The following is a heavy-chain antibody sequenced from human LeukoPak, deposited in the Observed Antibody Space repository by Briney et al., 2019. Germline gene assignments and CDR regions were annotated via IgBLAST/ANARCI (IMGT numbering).Heavy chain of an antibody. CDR3: ARVMSTYNYGLGFEAFDI. D-gene: IGHD5-18*01. CDR1: GGSISSYH. CDR2: IYYSGST. Sequence: SETLSLTCTVSGGSISSYHWSWIRQPPGKGVEWIGYIYYSGSTNYNPSLKSRVTISVDTSKNQFSLKLSSVTAADTAVYYCARVMSTYNYGLGFEAFDIWGQGTMVTVSS. J-gene: IGHJ3*02. V-gene: IGHV4-59*01.